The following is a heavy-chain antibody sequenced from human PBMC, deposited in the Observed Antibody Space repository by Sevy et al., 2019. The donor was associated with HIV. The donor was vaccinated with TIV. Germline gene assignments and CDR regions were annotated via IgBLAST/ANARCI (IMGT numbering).Heavy chain of an antibody. V-gene: IGHV1-2*02. Sequence: ASVKVSCRASGYTFTDYYLHWVRQAPGQGLEWMGWINPNNGGTEYAQRLQGRVARTRDTSISTVYMELSRLRSDDTAVYYCARASHVSGSYTNDYWGQGTLVTVSS. CDR1: GYTFTDYY. CDR2: INPNNGGT. J-gene: IGHJ4*02. CDR3: ARASHVSGSYTNDY. D-gene: IGHD3-10*01.